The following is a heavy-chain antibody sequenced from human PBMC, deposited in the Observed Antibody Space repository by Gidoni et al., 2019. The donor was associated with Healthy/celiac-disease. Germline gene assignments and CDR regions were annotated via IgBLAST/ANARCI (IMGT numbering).Heavy chain of an antibody. CDR1: GGSISSYY. J-gene: IGHJ6*02. Sequence: QVQLQESGPGLVKPSETLSLTCTVPGGSISSYYWSWSRQPPGKGLEWIWYIYYSGSTNYNPSHKSRVTISVDTSKNQFSLKLSPVTAADTAVYYCARVGGYAIYYYYGMDVWGQGTTVTVSS. CDR3: ARVGGYAIYYYYGMDV. D-gene: IGHD5-12*01. CDR2: IYYSGST. V-gene: IGHV4-59*01.